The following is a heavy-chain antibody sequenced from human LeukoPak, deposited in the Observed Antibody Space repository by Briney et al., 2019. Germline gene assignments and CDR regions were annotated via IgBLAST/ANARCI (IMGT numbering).Heavy chain of an antibody. CDR1: GGSIRSRNYC. J-gene: IGHJ6*03. CDR2: IYYSGGT. Sequence: SETLSLTCTVSGGSIRSRNYCWGWIRQPPGKGLEWIGNIYYSGGTYYNPSLKSRVTISVDTSKNQFSLKLSSVTAADTAVYYCARDYYYYYYMDVWGKGTTVTVSS. CDR3: ARDYYYYYYMDV. V-gene: IGHV4-39*07.